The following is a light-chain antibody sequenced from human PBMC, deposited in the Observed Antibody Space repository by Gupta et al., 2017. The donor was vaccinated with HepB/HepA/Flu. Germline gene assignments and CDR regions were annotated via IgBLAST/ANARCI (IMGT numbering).Light chain of an antibody. CDR3: QQRSNWPLT. Sequence: EIVLTQSPATLSLSPGDRATLSCSASQTVSTYLAWYQQKPGQSPRLLIYDISNRATGIPARFSGSGSGTDFTLTISSLEPEDFAVYFCQQRSNWPLTFGGGTKVEIK. V-gene: IGKV3-11*01. J-gene: IGKJ4*01. CDR1: QTVSTY. CDR2: DIS.